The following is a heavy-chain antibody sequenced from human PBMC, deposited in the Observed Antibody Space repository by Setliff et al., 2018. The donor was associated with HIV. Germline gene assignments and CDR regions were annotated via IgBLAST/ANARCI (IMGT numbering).Heavy chain of an antibody. CDR3: ARGFDYAQRPPLYYFDY. CDR1: GGSISSGSYY. Sequence: PSETLSLTCTVSGGSISSGSYYWSWIRQHPGKGLEWIGYIYYSGSPFYNPSLRSRVTISLDTSKNQFSLKLSSVTAADTAVYYCARGFDYAQRPPLYYFDYWGQGTLVTVSS. D-gene: IGHD2-2*01. V-gene: IGHV4-31*03. J-gene: IGHJ4*02. CDR2: IYYSGSP.